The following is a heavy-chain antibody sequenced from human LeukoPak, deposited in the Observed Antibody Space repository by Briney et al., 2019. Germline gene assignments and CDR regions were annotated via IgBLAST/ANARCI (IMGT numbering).Heavy chain of an antibody. CDR3: ARIGYSSSSFDF. J-gene: IGHJ4*02. D-gene: IGHD6-6*01. CDR2: IKQDGSVE. CDR1: GFTFW. Sequence: PGGSLRLSCAASGFTFWMSWVRPAPGRGLEWVANIKQDGSVEYYVVSVKGRLTISRDNAKESLYLQMNSLRAEDTAVYYCARIGYSSSSFDFWGQGTLVTVSS. V-gene: IGHV3-7*05.